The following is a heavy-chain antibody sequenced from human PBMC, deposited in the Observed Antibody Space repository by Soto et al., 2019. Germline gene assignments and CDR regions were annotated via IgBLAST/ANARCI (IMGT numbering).Heavy chain of an antibody. V-gene: IGHV1-8*01. D-gene: IGHD3-16*01. CDR1: GYTFNNYD. J-gene: IGHJ4*02. CDR2: MNPNNGNT. Sequence: QVQLVQSGAEVKKPGASVKVSCKASGYTFNNYDINWVRQAPGQGLEWMGWMNPNNGNTAYAQKFQGRVTMTRDNSISTAYMELNSLRSEDTAVYYCARNAWGFGYWGQGTLVTVSS. CDR3: ARNAWGFGY.